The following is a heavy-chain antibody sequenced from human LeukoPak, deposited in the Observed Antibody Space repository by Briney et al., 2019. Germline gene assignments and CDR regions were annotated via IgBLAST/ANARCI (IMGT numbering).Heavy chain of an antibody. Sequence: ASVTVSCKASGYTFTGYYMHWVGQAPGQGLEWMGWVNPNSGGTNYAQKFQGRVTMTRDTSISTAYMELSRLRSDDTAVYYCARDGYNWNFDFDYWGQGTLVTVSS. D-gene: IGHD1-1*01. CDR1: GYTFTGYY. CDR2: VNPNSGGT. J-gene: IGHJ4*02. V-gene: IGHV1-2*02. CDR3: ARDGYNWNFDFDY.